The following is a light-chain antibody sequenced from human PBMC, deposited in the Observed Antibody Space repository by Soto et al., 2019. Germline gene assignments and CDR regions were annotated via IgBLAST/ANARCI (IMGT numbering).Light chain of an antibody. Sequence: DIQLTQSPSFLSASVGYRVTITCRASQGISSHLAWYQQKPGKPPKLLISAASTLQSGVPSRFSGSGSGTEFTLAISSLQPEDFATYYCQQLNTYPWTFGQGTKVDIK. CDR2: AAS. V-gene: IGKV1-9*01. CDR1: QGISSH. CDR3: QQLNTYPWT. J-gene: IGKJ1*01.